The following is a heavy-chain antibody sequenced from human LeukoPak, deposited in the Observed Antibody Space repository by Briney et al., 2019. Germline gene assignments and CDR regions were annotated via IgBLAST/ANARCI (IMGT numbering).Heavy chain of an antibody. CDR1: GGTFSSYA. J-gene: IGHJ4*02. CDR3: ARERSGEDPFDY. D-gene: IGHD2-15*01. Sequence: GASVKVSCKASGGTFSSYAISWVRQAPGQGLEWMGGIIPIFGTANYAQKFQGRVTITTDESTSTAYMELSSLRSEDTAVYYCARERSGEDPFDYWGQGTLVTVSS. CDR2: IIPIFGTA. V-gene: IGHV1-69*05.